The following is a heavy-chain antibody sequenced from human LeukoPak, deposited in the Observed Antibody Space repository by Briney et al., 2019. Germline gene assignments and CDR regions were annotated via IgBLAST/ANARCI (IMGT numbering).Heavy chain of an antibody. J-gene: IGHJ4*02. D-gene: IGHD6-6*01. CDR2: IGTSGANT. V-gene: IGHV3-23*01. CDR3: AKAPLTARPRPYYFDY. Sequence: GGSLRLSCAASGFTFNNYGMGWVRQTPGKGLEWVATIGTSGANTYHADSVKGRFTISRDNSKNTLYLQMNSLRAEDTAVYYCAKAPLTARPRPYYFDYWGQGTLVTVSS. CDR1: GFTFNNYG.